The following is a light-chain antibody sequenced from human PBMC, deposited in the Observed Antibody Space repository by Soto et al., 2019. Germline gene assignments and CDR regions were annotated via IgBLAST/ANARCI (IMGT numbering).Light chain of an antibody. Sequence: FMLTPPHSVSESPGKTVTISCTRSSGSIATNYVQWYQQRPGSSPTTVIYEDTQRPSGVPDRFSGSIDSSSNSASLTISGLKTEDEADYYCQSYDSSIWVFGGGTKLTVL. CDR1: SGSIATNY. V-gene: IGLV6-57*01. CDR3: QSYDSSIWV. CDR2: EDT. J-gene: IGLJ3*02.